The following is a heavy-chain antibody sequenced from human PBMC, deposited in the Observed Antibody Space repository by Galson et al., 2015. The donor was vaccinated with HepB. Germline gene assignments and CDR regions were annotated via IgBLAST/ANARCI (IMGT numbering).Heavy chain of an antibody. CDR1: GFTFSSYA. Sequence: SLRLSCAASGFTFSSYAVHWVRQAPGKGLDWVATISRDGNNKYYADSVKGRFTISRDNSKSTVSVLLNSLRAEDTAVYYCARDLSSGTYWGPGYWGQGTLVTVSS. CDR3: ARDLSSGTYWGPGY. V-gene: IGHV3-30-3*01. CDR2: ISRDGNNK. D-gene: IGHD1-26*01. J-gene: IGHJ4*02.